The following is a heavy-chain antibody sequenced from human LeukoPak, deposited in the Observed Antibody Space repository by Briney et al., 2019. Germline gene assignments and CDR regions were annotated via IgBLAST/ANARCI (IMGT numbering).Heavy chain of an antibody. V-gene: IGHV4-38-2*01. D-gene: IGHD2-2*01. Sequence: SETLSLTCAASGYSISSGYYWGWIRQPPGKGLEWIGSIYHSGSTYYNPSLKSRVTISVDTSKNQFSLKLSSVTAADTAVYYCARQAYCSSTSCYDLGWFDPWGQGTLVTVSS. CDR1: GYSISSGYY. J-gene: IGHJ5*02. CDR3: ARQAYCSSTSCYDLGWFDP. CDR2: IYHSGST.